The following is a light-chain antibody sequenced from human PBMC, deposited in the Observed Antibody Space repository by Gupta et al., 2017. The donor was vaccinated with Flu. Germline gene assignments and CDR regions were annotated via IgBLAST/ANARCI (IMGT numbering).Light chain of an antibody. CDR1: RLEDEY. CDR3: RTWDRTTWV. V-gene: IGLV3-1*01. CDR2: HDT. J-gene: IGLJ3*02. Sequence: TGSGVRLEDEYGSWHQQKAGQAPVLVMYHDTKRRSGNPERFSGSDSGHTATLTVSGTQAMDEADYYCRTWDRTTWVFGGGTKLTVL.